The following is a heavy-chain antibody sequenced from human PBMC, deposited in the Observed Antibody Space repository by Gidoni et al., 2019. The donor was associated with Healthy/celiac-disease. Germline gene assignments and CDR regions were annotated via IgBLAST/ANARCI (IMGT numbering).Heavy chain of an antibody. CDR2: ISAYKGNT. CDR1: GYTFTSYG. V-gene: IGHV1-18*01. Sequence: QLQLLQSGAEVKKPEASVNVSFKPSGYTFTSYGISWVRQAPGQGLEWMGWISAYKGNTNYAQKLQGRVTMTTDTSTSTAYMELRSLRSDDTAVYYCARDRVATFPLDYWGQGTLVTVSS. CDR3: ARDRVATFPLDY. J-gene: IGHJ4*02. D-gene: IGHD5-12*01.